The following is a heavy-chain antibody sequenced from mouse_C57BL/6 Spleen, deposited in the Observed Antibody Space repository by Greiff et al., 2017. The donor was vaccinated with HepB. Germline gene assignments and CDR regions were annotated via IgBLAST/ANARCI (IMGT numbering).Heavy chain of an antibody. Sequence: EVKLQESGGDLVKPGGSLKLSCAASGFTFSSYGMSWVRQTPDKRLEWVATISSGGSYTYYPDSVQGRFTISRDNAKNTLYLQMSSLKSEDTAMYYCARQDYYGSSFDYWGQGTTLTVSS. V-gene: IGHV5-6*01. J-gene: IGHJ2*01. D-gene: IGHD1-1*01. CDR3: ARQDYYGSSFDY. CDR2: ISSGGSYT. CDR1: GFTFSSYG.